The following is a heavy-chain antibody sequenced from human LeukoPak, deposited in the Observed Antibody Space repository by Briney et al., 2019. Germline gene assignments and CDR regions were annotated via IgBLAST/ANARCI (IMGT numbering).Heavy chain of an antibody. D-gene: IGHD3-10*01. Sequence: GGSLRPSCAASGFTFSSYSKNWVRQAPGKGLEWVSYISSSSSTIYYADSVKGRFTISRDNAKNSLYLQMNSLRAEDTAVYYCARDRSGSLSPFDYWGQGTLVTVSS. CDR2: ISSSSSTI. CDR3: ARDRSGSLSPFDY. J-gene: IGHJ4*02. V-gene: IGHV3-48*01. CDR1: GFTFSSYS.